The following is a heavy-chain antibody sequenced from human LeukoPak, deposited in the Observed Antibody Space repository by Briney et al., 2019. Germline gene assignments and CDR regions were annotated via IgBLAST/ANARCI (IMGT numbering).Heavy chain of an antibody. V-gene: IGHV4-4*09. J-gene: IGHJ6*03. CDR2: IYTSGST. CDR3: ARLGRSGSYSQFYYYYYMDV. CDR1: GGSISSYY. D-gene: IGHD1-26*01. Sequence: SETLSLTCTVSGGSISSYYWSWIRQPPGKGLEWIWYIYTSGSTKYNPSLKSRVTTTVDTTKNQFPLKLSFVTAADTAVYYCARLGRSGSYSQFYYYYYMDVWGKGTTVTVSS.